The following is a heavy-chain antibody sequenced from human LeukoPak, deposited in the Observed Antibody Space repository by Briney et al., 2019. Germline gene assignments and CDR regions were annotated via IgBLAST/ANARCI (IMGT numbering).Heavy chain of an antibody. J-gene: IGHJ4*02. CDR1: GGSFSGYY. Sequence: SETLSLTCAVYGGSFSGYYWSWIRQPPGKGLEWIGEINHSGSTNYNPSLRSRVTISVDTPKNQFSLKLSSVTAADTAVYYCATTMVRGWDYFDYWGQGTLVTVSS. V-gene: IGHV4-34*01. CDR2: INHSGST. CDR3: ATTMVRGWDYFDY. D-gene: IGHD3-10*01.